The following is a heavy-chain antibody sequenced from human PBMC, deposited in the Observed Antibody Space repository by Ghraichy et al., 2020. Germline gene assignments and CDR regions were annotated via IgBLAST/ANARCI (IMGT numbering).Heavy chain of an antibody. CDR2: ISSSSSYI. D-gene: IGHD3-22*01. CDR1: GFTFSSYS. V-gene: IGHV3-21*01. Sequence: GGSLRLSCAASGFTFSSYSMNWVRQAPGKGLEWVSSISSSSSYIYYADSVKGRFTISRDNAKNSLYLQMNSLRAEDTAVYYCAREDYDSSGYYPFDYWGQGTLVTVSS. J-gene: IGHJ4*02. CDR3: AREDYDSSGYYPFDY.